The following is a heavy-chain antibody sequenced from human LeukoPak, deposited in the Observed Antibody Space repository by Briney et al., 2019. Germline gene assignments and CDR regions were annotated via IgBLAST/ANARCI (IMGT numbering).Heavy chain of an antibody. J-gene: IGHJ4*02. CDR2: ITNSGSTI. Sequence: GGSLRLSCAASGFTFSSYEMNWVRQAPGKGVEWVSYITNSGSTIYYADSVKGRFTISRDNARSSLYLQMNSLRAEDTAVYYCARETYTSGYPFDDWGQGTLVTVSS. V-gene: IGHV3-48*03. D-gene: IGHD5-18*01. CDR1: GFTFSSYE. CDR3: ARETYTSGYPFDD.